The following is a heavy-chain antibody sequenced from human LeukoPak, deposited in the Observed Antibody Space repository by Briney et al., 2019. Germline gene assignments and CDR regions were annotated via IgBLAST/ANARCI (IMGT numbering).Heavy chain of an antibody. D-gene: IGHD3-22*01. Sequence: SQTLSLTCAIFGDNVSSTRSAWNGIRQSTARGLEWLGRTYYRCRWYNDYAVSVKSRISVKPDTSKNPFYLQLNSVTPEDTAMYYCASGGAPYYYDSSDFFVLDHWGQGSLVTVSS. CDR1: GDNVSSTRSA. CDR2: TYYRCRWYN. CDR3: ASGGAPYYYDSSDFFVLDH. J-gene: IGHJ4*02. V-gene: IGHV6-1*01.